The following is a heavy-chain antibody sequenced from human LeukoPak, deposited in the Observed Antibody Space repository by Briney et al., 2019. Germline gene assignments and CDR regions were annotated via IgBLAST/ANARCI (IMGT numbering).Heavy chain of an antibody. CDR2: ITGSGAYT. Sequence: GGSLRLSCTASGFTFNNYAMTWVRQAPGKGLEWVSAITGSGAYTNYADSVKGRFTISRDNSKNTLCLQMNSLRAEDTAVYYCARVEDWGQGTLVTVSS. D-gene: IGHD3-3*01. CDR1: GFTFNNYA. V-gene: IGHV3-23*01. CDR3: ARVED. J-gene: IGHJ4*02.